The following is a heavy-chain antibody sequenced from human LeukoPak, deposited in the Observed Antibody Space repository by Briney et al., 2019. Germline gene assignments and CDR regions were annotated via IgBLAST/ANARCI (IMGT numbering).Heavy chain of an antibody. J-gene: IGHJ5*02. CDR1: GFTFRNYW. CDR3: ARASAPWLQPT. V-gene: IGHV3-7*05. Sequence: VWSLRLSCAASGFTFRNYWMIWVRHAPGKRLECLVNINEDGSKQRYADSVRGRFTISRDYAQTSLYLQMNSLRAEDTAVYYCARASAPWLQPTCGQGPPVTVSA. D-gene: IGHD5-24*01. CDR2: INEDGSKQ.